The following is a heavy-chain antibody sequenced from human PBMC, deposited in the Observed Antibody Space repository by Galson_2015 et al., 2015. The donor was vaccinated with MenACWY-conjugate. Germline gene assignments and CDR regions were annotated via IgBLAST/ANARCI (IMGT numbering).Heavy chain of an antibody. Sequence: SLRLSCAASGFTFSSYATHWVRQAPGKGLEYASAISSNGGTTYYTDSVKGRFTISRDNSKNTLYLQMSSLRAEDTAVYYCVKTKLGLFDYWGQGTLVTVSS. D-gene: IGHD4-23*01. CDR3: VKTKLGLFDY. CDR2: ISSNGGTT. CDR1: GFTFSSYA. J-gene: IGHJ4*02. V-gene: IGHV3-64D*06.